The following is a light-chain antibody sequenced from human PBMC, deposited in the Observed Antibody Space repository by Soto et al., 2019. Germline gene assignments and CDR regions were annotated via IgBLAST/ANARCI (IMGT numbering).Light chain of an antibody. CDR3: QQRSNWPPWT. CDR1: QSISTH. CDR2: DAS. J-gene: IGKJ1*01. Sequence: EIVLTQSPATLSLSPGEGAALSCRASQSISTHLAWFQQKPGQAPRLLIHDASNRAAGIPARFSGSGSGTDFTLTISSLEPEDFAVYYCQQRSNWPPWTFGQGTKVEI. V-gene: IGKV3-11*01.